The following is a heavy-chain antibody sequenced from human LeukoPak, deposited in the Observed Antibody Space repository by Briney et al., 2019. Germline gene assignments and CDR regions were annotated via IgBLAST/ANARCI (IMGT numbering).Heavy chain of an antibody. CDR1: GFTFSSYS. V-gene: IGHV3-48*01. Sequence: PGGSLRLSCAASGFTFSSYSMNWVRQAPGKGLEWVSYISSSSSTIYYADSVKGRFTISRHNSKNTLYLQMNSLRAEDTAVYYCAAGGSYPDAFDIWGQGTMVTVSS. CDR2: ISSSSSTI. CDR3: AAGGSYPDAFDI. J-gene: IGHJ3*02. D-gene: IGHD1-26*01.